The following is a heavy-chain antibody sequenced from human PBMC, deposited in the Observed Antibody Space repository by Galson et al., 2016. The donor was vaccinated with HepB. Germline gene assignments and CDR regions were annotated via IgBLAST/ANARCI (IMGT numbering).Heavy chain of an antibody. CDR1: GFTFSDYY. D-gene: IGHD6-19*01. Sequence: SLRLSCAASGFTFSDYYMSWIRQAPGKGLEWVSYISSSGTTIYYADSVQGRFTISRDNAKNSLYLQMNSLRAEDAAVYYCARDPGSGRYPKCYFDYWGRGTLVTVSS. J-gene: IGHJ4*02. CDR3: ARDPGSGRYPKCYFDY. V-gene: IGHV3-11*01. CDR2: ISSSGTTI.